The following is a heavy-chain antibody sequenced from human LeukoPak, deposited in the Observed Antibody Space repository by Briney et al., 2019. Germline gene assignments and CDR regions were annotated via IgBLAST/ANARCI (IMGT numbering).Heavy chain of an antibody. J-gene: IGHJ3*02. Sequence: RASETLSLTCAVYGGSFSDYYWSWIRQPPGKGLEWIGEINHSGSTNYNPSLKSRVTISVDTSKNQFSLKLSSVTAADTAVYYCARGLRLLPPRFDIWGQGTMVTVSS. CDR2: INHSGST. CDR3: ARGLRLLPPRFDI. V-gene: IGHV4-34*01. CDR1: GGSFSDYY. D-gene: IGHD2-15*01.